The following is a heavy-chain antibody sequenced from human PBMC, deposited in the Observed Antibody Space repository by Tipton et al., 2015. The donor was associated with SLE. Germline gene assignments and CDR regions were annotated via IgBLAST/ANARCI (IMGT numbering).Heavy chain of an antibody. D-gene: IGHD1-7*01. CDR3: ARATDWNLSPDV. Sequence: TLSLTCSVSGHSISSGFYWGWIRQSPGKGLEWIACVCNSVSTNYDPSLKSRGTISVDTSKNQFSLRLSTVTAADTAMYYCARATDWNLSPDVWGKGTTVTVSS. CDR1: GHSISSGFY. J-gene: IGHJ6*04. V-gene: IGHV4-38-2*02. CDR2: VCNSVST.